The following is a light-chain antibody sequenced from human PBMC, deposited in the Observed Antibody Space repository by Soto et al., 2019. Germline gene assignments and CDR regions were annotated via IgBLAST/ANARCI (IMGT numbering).Light chain of an antibody. CDR3: QQYGSSPPCT. CDR2: ATS. V-gene: IGKV3-20*01. J-gene: IGKJ2*02. CDR1: QSVNSKY. Sequence: ENVLTQSPGTLSLSPGESATLSCRASQSVNSKYLAWYQQKRGQALRLLIYATSSRVAGIADRFSGSGSGTDFTLSISILEPEDSAVYYCQQYGSSPPCTFGQGTRLEI.